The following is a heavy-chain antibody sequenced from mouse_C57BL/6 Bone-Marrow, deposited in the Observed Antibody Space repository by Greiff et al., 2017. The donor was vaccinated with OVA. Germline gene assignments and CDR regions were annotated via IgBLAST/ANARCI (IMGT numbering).Heavy chain of an antibody. CDR3: AYYYGSSQDYWYFDV. Sequence: EVKLVESGGGLVKPGGSLKLSCAASGFTFSDYGMHWVRQAPEKGLEWVAYISSGSSTIYYADTVKGRFTISRDNAKNTLFLQMTSLRSEDTAMYYCAYYYGSSQDYWYFDVWGTGTTVTVSS. CDR2: ISSGSSTI. V-gene: IGHV5-17*01. J-gene: IGHJ1*03. CDR1: GFTFSDYG. D-gene: IGHD1-1*01.